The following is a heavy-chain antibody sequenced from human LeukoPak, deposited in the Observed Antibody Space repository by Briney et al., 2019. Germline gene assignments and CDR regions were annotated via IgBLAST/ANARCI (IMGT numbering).Heavy chain of an antibody. CDR2: ITPNSGGT. J-gene: IGHJ1*01. D-gene: IGHD6-19*01. V-gene: IGHV1-2*02. CDR1: AYTFTDYY. Sequence: ASVKVSCKASAYTFTDYYMHWVRQAPGQGLEWMGWITPNSGGTNCAQKFQGRVTMTRDTSISTAYMELSRLRSDDTAVYYCARPPYSSGWYGKGRYFQHWGQGTLVTVSS. CDR3: ARPPYSSGWYGKGRYFQH.